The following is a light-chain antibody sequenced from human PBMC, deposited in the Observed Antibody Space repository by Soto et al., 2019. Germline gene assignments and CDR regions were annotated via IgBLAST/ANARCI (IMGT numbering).Light chain of an antibody. Sequence: QSVLTQPASVSGSPGQSITISCTGSSYNIGAYKYVSWYQQYPGTAPKLIIFEDSNRPSGVSNRFSGSKSGNTASLTIAGFQAEDEADYHCGSYTTGRTPYVFGGGTKVTVL. CDR1: SYNIGAYKY. CDR2: EDS. CDR3: GSYTTGRTPYV. V-gene: IGLV2-14*01. J-gene: IGLJ1*01.